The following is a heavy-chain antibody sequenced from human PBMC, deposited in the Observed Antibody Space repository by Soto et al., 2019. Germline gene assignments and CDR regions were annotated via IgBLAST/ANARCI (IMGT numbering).Heavy chain of an antibody. Sequence: LRLSCAASGFTFSSYAMSWVRQAPWKGLEWVSAISGSSGSTYYADSVKGRFTISRDNSKNTLYLQMNSLRAEDTAVYYCAKEFSYSNSRGRNYYYGMDVWGQGTTVTVYS. CDR2: ISGSSGST. CDR3: AKEFSYSNSRGRNYYYGMDV. CDR1: GFTFSSYA. J-gene: IGHJ6*02. V-gene: IGHV3-23*01. D-gene: IGHD4-4*01.